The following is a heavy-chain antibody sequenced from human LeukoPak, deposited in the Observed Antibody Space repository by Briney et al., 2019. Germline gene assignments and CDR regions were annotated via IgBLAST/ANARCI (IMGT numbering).Heavy chain of an antibody. CDR3: ARGGYSNVGWTGVFDY. Sequence: ASVKVSCKASGYTFTSYYRHWVRQAPGQELEWMGIINPSGSSTSYAQKFQGRVTMTRDTSTSTVYMELSSLRSEDTAVYYCARGGYSNVGWTGVFDYWGQGTLVTVSS. D-gene: IGHD4-23*01. J-gene: IGHJ4*02. CDR1: GYTFTSYY. CDR2: INPSGSST. V-gene: IGHV1-46*01.